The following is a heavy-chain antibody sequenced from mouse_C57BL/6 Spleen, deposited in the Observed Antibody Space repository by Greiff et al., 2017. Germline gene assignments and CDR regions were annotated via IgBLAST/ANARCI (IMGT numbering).Heavy chain of an antibody. CDR1: GYSFTGYY. J-gene: IGHJ2*01. CDR2: IDPSDSST. CDR3: TSHGSRYFDY. V-gene: IGHV1-69*01. D-gene: IGHD1-1*01. Sequence: QVQLQQPGAELVMPGASVKLSCKASGYSFTGYYMHWVKQRPGQSLEWIGEIDPSDSSTSYNQKFKGKSTLTVDKSSSTAYMQRSSLTSDDSAVYCCTSHGSRYFDYWGQGTTVTVSS.